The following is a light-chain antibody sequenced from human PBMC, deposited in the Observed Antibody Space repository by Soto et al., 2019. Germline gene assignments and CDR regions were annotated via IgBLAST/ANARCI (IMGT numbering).Light chain of an antibody. CDR2: EGS. CDR1: SSDVGSYNL. J-gene: IGLJ2*01. V-gene: IGLV2-23*03. Sequence: QSALTQPASVSGSPGQSITISCTGTSSDVGSYNLVSWYQQHPGKAPKLMIYEGSKRPSGVSNRFSGSKSGNTASLTISGLQAEDEADDYCCSYAGSSTFVVFGGGTKVPVL. CDR3: CSYAGSSTFVV.